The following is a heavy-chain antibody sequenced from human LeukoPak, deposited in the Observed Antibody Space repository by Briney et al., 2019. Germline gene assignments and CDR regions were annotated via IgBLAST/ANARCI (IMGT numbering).Heavy chain of an antibody. V-gene: IGHV4-59*01. J-gene: IGHJ4*02. CDR1: GGSISSYY. Sequence: SETLSLTCTVSGGSISSYYWSWIRQPPGKGLEWIGYIYYSGSTNYNPSLKSRVTTSGDTSKNQFSLKLSSVTAADTAVYYCARVAGTLDYWGQGTLVTVSS. CDR2: IYYSGST. CDR3: ARVAGTLDY. D-gene: IGHD6-19*01.